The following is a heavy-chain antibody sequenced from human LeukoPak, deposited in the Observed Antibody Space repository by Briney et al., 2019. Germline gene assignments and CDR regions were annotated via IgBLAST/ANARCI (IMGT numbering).Heavy chain of an antibody. V-gene: IGHV4-59*01. J-gene: IGHJ5*02. D-gene: IGHD5-12*01. CDR1: GGSISSYY. Sequence: SETLSLTCTLSGGSISSYYWNWIRQPPGKGLEWIGYIYYSGSTKYNPSLKSRVTISVDTSKNPFSLRLRSVTAAGTAVYYCAGGGSPDPFDPGGQGTLVTVSS. CDR2: IYYSGST. CDR3: AGGGSPDPFDP.